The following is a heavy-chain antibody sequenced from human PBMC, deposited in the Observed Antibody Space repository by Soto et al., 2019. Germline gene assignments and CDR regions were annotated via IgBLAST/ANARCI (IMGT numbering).Heavy chain of an antibody. D-gene: IGHD3-22*01. Sequence: TSETLSLTCTFSGFNISSYYWSWIRQPPGKGLEWIGYIYYSGSTNYNPSLKSRVTISVDTSKNQFSLKLSSVTAADTAVYYCARGGYYDSSGYYWRYYYGMDVWGQGTTVTVSS. V-gene: IGHV4-59*12. CDR3: ARGGYYDSSGYYWRYYYGMDV. CDR2: IYYSGST. J-gene: IGHJ6*02. CDR1: GFNISSYY.